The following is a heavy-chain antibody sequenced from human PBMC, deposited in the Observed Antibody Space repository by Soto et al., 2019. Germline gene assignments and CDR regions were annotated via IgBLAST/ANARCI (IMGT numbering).Heavy chain of an antibody. D-gene: IGHD6-19*01. V-gene: IGHV3-30-3*01. CDR1: GFTFNYYP. J-gene: IGHJ6*02. Sequence: QMQLVESGGGVVQPGESLRLSCAASGFTFNYYPMHWVRQTPGKGLEWVAVISFDGSNKYYADSVKGRFTISRDNSKNMLYLHMNSLRDEDAAVYYCARLPGALVAVLYIYPLDGREAMSDVDVWGQGTTVSVSS. CDR3: ARLPGALVAVLYIYPLDGREAMSDVDV. CDR2: ISFDGSNK.